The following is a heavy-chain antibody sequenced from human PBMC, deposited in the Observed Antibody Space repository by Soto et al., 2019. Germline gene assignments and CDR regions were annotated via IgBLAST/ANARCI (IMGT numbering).Heavy chain of an antibody. D-gene: IGHD2-2*01. V-gene: IGHV1-2*02. Sequence: QEQLVQSESDVKKPGASVTVSCKASGYTFSDYYINWVRQAPGQGLEWMGWIDPRNGGTKYAQKFQDRFSMTTDTSTSTASMELRRLRSDDTAVFFCARVRYRNVIHAWGQGTVVTVSS. CDR1: GYTFSDYY. CDR2: IDPRNGGT. J-gene: IGHJ4*02. CDR3: ARVRYRNVIHA.